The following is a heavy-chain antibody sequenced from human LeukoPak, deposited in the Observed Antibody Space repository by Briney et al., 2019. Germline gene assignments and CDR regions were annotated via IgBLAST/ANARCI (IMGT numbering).Heavy chain of an antibody. CDR3: ARARYGDLEY. J-gene: IGHJ4*02. CDR2: IYHSAST. CDR1: GGSISSSNW. Sequence: SGTLSLTCTVSGGSISSSNWWSWVRQPPGKGLEWIGEIYHSASTNYNPSLKSRVTISVDKSENQFSLKLYSVTAADTAVYFCARARYGDLEYWGQGTLVTVSS. D-gene: IGHD4-17*01. V-gene: IGHV4-4*02.